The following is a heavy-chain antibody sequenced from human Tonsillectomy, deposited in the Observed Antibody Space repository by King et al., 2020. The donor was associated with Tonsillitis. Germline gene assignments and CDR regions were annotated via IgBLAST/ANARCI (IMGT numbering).Heavy chain of an antibody. J-gene: IGHJ6*02. D-gene: IGHD2-15*01. CDR2: ISPSGGST. CDR1: GYTFTTYY. Sequence: QLVQSGAEVKKPGASVKVSCKASGYTFTTYYMLWVRQAPGQGLEWMGIISPSGGSTIYAQKFQGRVTMTRDTSTSTVYMELSSLRSEDTAVYYCGSEYCSGSSCYFGDYYYYYGMDVWGQGTTVTVSS. CDR3: GSEYCSGSSCYFGDYYYYYGMDV. V-gene: IGHV1-46*03.